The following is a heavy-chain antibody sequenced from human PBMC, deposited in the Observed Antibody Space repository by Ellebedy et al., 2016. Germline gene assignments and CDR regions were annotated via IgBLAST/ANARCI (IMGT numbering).Heavy chain of an antibody. CDR3: AKDFPYSSSWYPDAFDI. Sequence: GGSLRLSXAASGFTFSSYAMHWVRQAPGKGLEWVAVISYDGSNKYYADSVKGRFTISRDNSKNTLYLQMNSLRAEDTAVYYCAKDFPYSSSWYPDAFDIWGQGTMVTVSS. J-gene: IGHJ3*02. D-gene: IGHD6-13*01. CDR2: ISYDGSNK. V-gene: IGHV3-30-3*01. CDR1: GFTFSSYA.